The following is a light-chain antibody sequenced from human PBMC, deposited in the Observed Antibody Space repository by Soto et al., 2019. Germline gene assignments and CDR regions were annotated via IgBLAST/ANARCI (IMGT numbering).Light chain of an antibody. J-gene: IGKJ1*01. CDR3: QQHNNWPPT. V-gene: IGKV3-15*01. Sequence: EIVMTQSPATLSVSPGERVTLSCRASQSISINLAWYQRKPGQSPRLLFSGASTRATGVPVRFSGSGSGTEFTLSISSLQSEDFAVYFRQQHNNWPPTFGQGTKVEI. CDR2: GAS. CDR1: QSISIN.